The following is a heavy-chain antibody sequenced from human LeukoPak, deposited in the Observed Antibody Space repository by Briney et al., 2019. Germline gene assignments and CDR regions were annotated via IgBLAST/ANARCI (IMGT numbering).Heavy chain of an antibody. CDR3: ARGTPYCSGGSCYEGDWFDP. CDR1: GGTFSGYA. D-gene: IGHD2-15*01. Sequence: SVKVSCKASGGTFSGYAISWVRQAPGQGLEWMGGITPIFGTANYAQKFQGRVTITADESTSTAYMELSSLRSEDTAVYYCARGTPYCSGGSCYEGDWFDPWGQGTLVTVSS. J-gene: IGHJ5*02. CDR2: ITPIFGTA. V-gene: IGHV1-69*13.